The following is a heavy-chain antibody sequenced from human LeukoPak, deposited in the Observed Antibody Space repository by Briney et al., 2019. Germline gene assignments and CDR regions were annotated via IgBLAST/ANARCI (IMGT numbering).Heavy chain of an antibody. V-gene: IGHV3-23*01. D-gene: IGHD3-3*01. CDR2: VSGTGTST. CDR3: AKGYYDSHRGFFEY. Sequence: GSLRLSCKASGFTFHNYAMTWVRQAPGKGLDWVSTVSGTGTSTFYADSVKVRATISRDNSKNMLYLQMSSLRAEDTAMYYCAKGYYDSHRGFFEYWGLGTLVTVSS. CDR1: GFTFHNYA. J-gene: IGHJ4*02.